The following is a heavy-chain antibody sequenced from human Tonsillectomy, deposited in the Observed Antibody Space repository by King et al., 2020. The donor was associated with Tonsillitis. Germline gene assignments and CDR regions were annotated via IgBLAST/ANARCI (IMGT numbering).Heavy chain of an antibody. V-gene: IGHV3-30*18. Sequence: VQLVESGGGVVQPGRSLRLSCAASGFTFSSYGMHWVRQAPGKGLEWVAIISYDGSNKYSADSVKGRFTISRDNSKNTLYLQMNSLRTEDTAVYYCAKDGALWIPTHFDYWGQGTLVTVSS. CDR3: AKDGALWIPTHFDY. CDR1: GFTFSSYG. J-gene: IGHJ4*02. D-gene: IGHD5-12*01. CDR2: ISYDGSNK.